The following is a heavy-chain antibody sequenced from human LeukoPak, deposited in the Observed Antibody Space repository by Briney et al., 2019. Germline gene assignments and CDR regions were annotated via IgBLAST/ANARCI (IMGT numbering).Heavy chain of an antibody. Sequence: PSEALSLTCTVSGGSFGSYSWSWFGRPPGKDLGGIGYIYYSGSTNYNPSLKSRVTISVDTSKNQFSLKLSSVTAADTAVYYCARHTGGYSYGYFDYWGQGTLVTVSS. J-gene: IGHJ4*02. CDR3: ARHTGGYSYGYFDY. CDR2: IYYSGST. V-gene: IGHV4-59*08. CDR1: GGSFGSYS. D-gene: IGHD5-18*01.